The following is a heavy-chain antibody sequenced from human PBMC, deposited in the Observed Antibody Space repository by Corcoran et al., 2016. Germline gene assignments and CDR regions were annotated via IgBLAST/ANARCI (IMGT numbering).Heavy chain of an antibody. D-gene: IGHD3-3*01. CDR1: GGSFSGYY. V-gene: IGHV4-34*01. CDR2: INHSGST. Sequence: QVQLQQRGAGLLKPSETLSLTCAVYGGSFSGYYWSWIRQPPGKGLEWIGEINHSGSTNYNPSLKSRVTISVDTSKNQFSLKLGTVTAADTAVYYCARGLPYYDFWSGYKNYYYYYGMDVWGQGTTVTVSS. J-gene: IGHJ6*02. CDR3: ARGLPYYDFWSGYKNYYYYYGMDV.